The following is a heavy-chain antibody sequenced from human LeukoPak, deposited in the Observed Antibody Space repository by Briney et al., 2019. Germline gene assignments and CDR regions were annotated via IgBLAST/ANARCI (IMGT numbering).Heavy chain of an antibody. CDR1: GFTFSSYA. V-gene: IGHV3-23*01. CDR2: ISGSGGST. CDR3: ARVRILWLGEPQDFDY. Sequence: GGSLRLSCAASGFTFSSYAMSWVRQAPGKGLEWVSAISGSGGSTYYADSVKGRFTISRDNSKNTLYLQMNSLRAEDTAVYYCARVRILWLGEPQDFDYWGQGTLVTVSS. D-gene: IGHD3-10*01. J-gene: IGHJ4*02.